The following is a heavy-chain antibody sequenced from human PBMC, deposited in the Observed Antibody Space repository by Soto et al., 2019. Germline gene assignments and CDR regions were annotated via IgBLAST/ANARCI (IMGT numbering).Heavy chain of an antibody. Sequence: SETLSLTCTVSNYSISSGYYWGWIRQSPGEGLEWIVSMYNSGTTYYNPSLKSRVIISVDTSKNQFSLKLTSVTSADTAVYFRARVEFGPIDYWGKGTLVTVSS. D-gene: IGHD3-16*01. J-gene: IGHJ4*02. CDR1: NYSISSGYY. CDR2: MYNSGTT. CDR3: ARVEFGPIDY. V-gene: IGHV4-38-2*02.